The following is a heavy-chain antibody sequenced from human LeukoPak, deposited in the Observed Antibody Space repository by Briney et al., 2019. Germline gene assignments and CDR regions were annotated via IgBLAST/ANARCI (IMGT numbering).Heavy chain of an antibody. D-gene: IGHD6-13*01. CDR1: GGSISSSSYY. J-gene: IGHJ4*02. Sequence: SETLSLTCTVSGGSISSSSYYWGWIRQPPGKGLEWIGSIYYSGSTYHNPSLKSRVTISVDTSKNQFSLKLSSVTAADTAVYYCARGPPAAGDFDYWGQGTLVTVSS. V-gene: IGHV4-39*07. CDR2: IYYSGST. CDR3: ARGPPAAGDFDY.